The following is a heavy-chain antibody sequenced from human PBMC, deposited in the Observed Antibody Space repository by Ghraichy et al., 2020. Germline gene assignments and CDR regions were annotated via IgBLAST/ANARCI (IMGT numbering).Heavy chain of an antibody. D-gene: IGHD6-6*01. V-gene: IGHV4-31*03. CDR1: GGSISSDGYY. Sequence: SETLSLTCTVSGGSISSDGYYWSWIRQHPGKGLEWIGYIYYSGSTYYNPSLKSRVTISIDTSKNQFSLRLSSLTAADTAVYYCARDGEVYSSSSGGSDGMDVWGQGTTVTVSS. CDR3: ARDGEVYSSSSGGSDGMDV. J-gene: IGHJ6*02. CDR2: IYYSGST.